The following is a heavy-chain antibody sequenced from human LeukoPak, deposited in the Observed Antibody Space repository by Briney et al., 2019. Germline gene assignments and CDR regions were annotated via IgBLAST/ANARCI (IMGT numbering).Heavy chain of an antibody. CDR1: GFTFSSYA. D-gene: IGHD4-23*01. CDR2: ISGSDGST. Sequence: PGGSLRLSCAASGFTFSSYAMSWVRQAPGKGLEWVSGISGSDGSTNYADSVKGRFTISRENSKNTLYLQMNSLRAEDTAVYYCAKGTVVTLTFYYYYMDVWGKGTTVTVSS. J-gene: IGHJ6*03. CDR3: AKGTVVTLTFYYYYMDV. V-gene: IGHV3-23*01.